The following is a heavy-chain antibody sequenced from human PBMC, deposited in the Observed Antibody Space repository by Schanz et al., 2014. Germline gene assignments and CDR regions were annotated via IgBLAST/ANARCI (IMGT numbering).Heavy chain of an antibody. CDR2: ISVYTGNT. D-gene: IGHD3-3*01. CDR1: GYTFTTYA. CDR3: ARDRRFFDRDDLYYFDS. Sequence: QVHLVQSGAEVKRPGASVRVSCKASGYTFTTYAMSWVRQAPGQGLEWVGWISVYTGNTKYGQKVQGRVTMTADTSTNTAYMALTGLRSDDTAVYYCARDRRFFDRDDLYYFDSWGQGTLVTVSS. V-gene: IGHV1-18*01. J-gene: IGHJ4*02.